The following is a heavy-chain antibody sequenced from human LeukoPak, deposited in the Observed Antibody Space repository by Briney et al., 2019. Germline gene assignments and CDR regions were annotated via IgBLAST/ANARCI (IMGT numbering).Heavy chain of an antibody. CDR1: GYSFTSYW. D-gene: IGHD1-26*01. CDR3: ARHPIVGASQSWFDP. Sequence: KVGESLKISCKGSGYSFTSYWIGWVRQMPGKGLEWMGIIHPGDSDTRYSPSFEGQVTISADESISTAYLQWSSLTASDTAIYYCARHPIVGASQSWFDPWGQGTLVTVSS. CDR2: IHPGDSDT. J-gene: IGHJ5*02. V-gene: IGHV5-51*01.